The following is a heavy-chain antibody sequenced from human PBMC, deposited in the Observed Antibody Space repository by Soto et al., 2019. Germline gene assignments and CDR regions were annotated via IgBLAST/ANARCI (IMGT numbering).Heavy chain of an antibody. Sequence: QVQLVQSGAEVKKPGSSVKVSCKSSAGTFSSYAISWVRQAPGQGLEWMGGIIPIFGTAKYAQKLQGRVTITADESTSTAYMELSSLRSEDTAVYYCAGGSRILEWLLSDFDYWGQGTLVTVSS. CDR2: IIPIFGTA. CDR1: AGTFSSYA. V-gene: IGHV1-69*01. D-gene: IGHD3-3*01. CDR3: AGGSRILEWLLSDFDY. J-gene: IGHJ4*02.